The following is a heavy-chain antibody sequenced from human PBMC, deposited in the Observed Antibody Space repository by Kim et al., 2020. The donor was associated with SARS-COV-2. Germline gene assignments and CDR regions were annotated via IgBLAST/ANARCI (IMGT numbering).Heavy chain of an antibody. CDR1: GFTFNTYW. D-gene: IGHD3-9*01. V-gene: IGHV3-7*01. Sequence: GGSLRLSCAASGFTFNTYWMTWVRQAPGKGLEWVANIKHDGSEKYYLDSVSGRFTISRDNAQNSLYLQMNTLRAEDTAMYYCARRYFDKYFFDYWGHGALVTVSS. CDR2: IKHDGSEK. J-gene: IGHJ4*01. CDR3: ARRYFDKYFFDY.